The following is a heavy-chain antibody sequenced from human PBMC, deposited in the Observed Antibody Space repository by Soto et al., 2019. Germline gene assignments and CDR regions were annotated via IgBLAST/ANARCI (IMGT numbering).Heavy chain of an antibody. Sequence: SVKVSCKASGGTFSSYAISWVRQAPGQGLEWMGGIIPIFGTANYAQKFQGRVTITADESTSTAYMELSSLRSEDTAVYYCARGLQRIAAAGTGSYYYYGMDVWGQGTTVTVSS. J-gene: IGHJ6*02. CDR2: IIPIFGTA. V-gene: IGHV1-69*13. D-gene: IGHD6-13*01. CDR1: GGTFSSYA. CDR3: ARGLQRIAAAGTGSYYYYGMDV.